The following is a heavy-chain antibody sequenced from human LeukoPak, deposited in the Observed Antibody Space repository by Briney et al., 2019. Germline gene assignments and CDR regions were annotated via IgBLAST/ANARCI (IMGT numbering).Heavy chain of an antibody. J-gene: IGHJ2*01. Sequence: GGSLRLSCAASGFTFSSYSMNWVPHPPGKGLEWVSSISSSSSYIYYADSVKGRFTISRDNAKNSLYLQMNSLRAEDTAVYYCARVRLYCSSTSCHHHWYFDLWGRGTLVTVSS. CDR2: ISSSSSYI. V-gene: IGHV3-21*01. D-gene: IGHD2-2*01. CDR1: GFTFSSYS. CDR3: ARVRLYCSSTSCHHHWYFDL.